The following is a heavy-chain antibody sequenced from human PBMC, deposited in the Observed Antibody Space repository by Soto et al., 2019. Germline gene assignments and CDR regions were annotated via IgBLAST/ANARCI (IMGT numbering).Heavy chain of an antibody. D-gene: IGHD3-9*01. CDR3: ARTSYDILTGRLDAFDI. CDR2: ISHGGNT. CDR1: GGSINNGGYS. Sequence: SETLSLTCTVSGGSINNGGYSWSWLRQPPGRGLEWIGYISHGGNTYYNPSLRSRVIMSIDKSKNHFSLGLKSVTAADTATYYCARTSYDILTGRLDAFDIWGQGTMVTVSS. J-gene: IGHJ3*02. V-gene: IGHV4-30-2*01.